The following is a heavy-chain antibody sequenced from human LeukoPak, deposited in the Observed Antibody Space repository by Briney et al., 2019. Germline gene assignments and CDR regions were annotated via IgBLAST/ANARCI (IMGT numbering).Heavy chain of an antibody. V-gene: IGHV4-39*02. Sequence: KPSETLSLTCTVSGGSISTSSFYWGWIRQPPGKGLEWIGSIFYTGSTYCNPSLKSRVTISVDTSKNQFSLKLSSVTAADTAVYYCAREGMYYDFWSGLTPLKDYYYYYMDVWGKGTTVTVSS. CDR2: IFYTGST. J-gene: IGHJ6*03. D-gene: IGHD3-3*01. CDR3: AREGMYYDFWSGLTPLKDYYYYYMDV. CDR1: GGSISTSSFY.